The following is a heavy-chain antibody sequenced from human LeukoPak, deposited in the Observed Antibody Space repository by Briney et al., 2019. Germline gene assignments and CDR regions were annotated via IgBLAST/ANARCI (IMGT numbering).Heavy chain of an antibody. J-gene: IGHJ4*02. V-gene: IGHV3-21*01. CDR1: GFTFSSYS. Sequence: PGGALRLSCAASGFTFSSYSMNWVRPAPGKGLEWGSSISSSSRYIYYADSLKGRFTISRDNAKNSLYLQMNSLRAEDTAVYYCARGFDYSNYGIFDYWGQGTLVTVSS. D-gene: IGHD4-11*01. CDR3: ARGFDYSNYGIFDY. CDR2: ISSSSRYI.